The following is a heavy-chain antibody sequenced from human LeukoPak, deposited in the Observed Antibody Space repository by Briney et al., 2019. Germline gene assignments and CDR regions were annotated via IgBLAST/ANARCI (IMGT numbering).Heavy chain of an antibody. CDR3: ASPYDSSGYCDY. CDR1: GFTFSSYA. D-gene: IGHD3-22*01. V-gene: IGHV3-23*01. Sequence: GGSLRLSCAASGFTFSSYAMSWVRQAPGKGLEWVSAISGSGGSTYYADSVKGRFTISRDNSKNTLYLQMNSLGAEDTAVYYCASPYDSSGYCDYWGQGTLVTVSS. CDR2: ISGSGGST. J-gene: IGHJ4*02.